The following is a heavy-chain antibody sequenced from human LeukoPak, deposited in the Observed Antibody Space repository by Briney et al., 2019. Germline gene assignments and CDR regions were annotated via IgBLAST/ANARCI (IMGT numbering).Heavy chain of an antibody. J-gene: IGHJ6*03. Sequence: GESLKISFKGSGYRFTSYWIGWVRQMPGKGLEWMGIIYPGDSDTRYSPSFQGQVTISADKSISTAYLQWSSLKASDTAMYYCARAHGSGSYYNQLPAYYMDVWGKGTTVTVSS. CDR2: IYPGDSDT. V-gene: IGHV5-51*01. D-gene: IGHD3-10*01. CDR3: ARAHGSGSYYNQLPAYYMDV. CDR1: GYRFTSYW.